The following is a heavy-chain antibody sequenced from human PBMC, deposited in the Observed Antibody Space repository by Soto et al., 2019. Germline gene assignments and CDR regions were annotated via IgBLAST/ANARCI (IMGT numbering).Heavy chain of an antibody. J-gene: IGHJ4*02. CDR2: TYYRSKWYY. Sequence: SQTLALTCAISGDSVSSDSAAWNWIRQSPSRGLEWLGRTYYRSKWYYEYAVSVKSRITINPETSKNQFSLQLNSVTPDDTAVYYCARDGIIRADYFDYWGQGTLVTVSS. CDR3: ARDGIIRADYFDY. V-gene: IGHV6-1*01. CDR1: GDSVSSDSAA. D-gene: IGHD3-10*01.